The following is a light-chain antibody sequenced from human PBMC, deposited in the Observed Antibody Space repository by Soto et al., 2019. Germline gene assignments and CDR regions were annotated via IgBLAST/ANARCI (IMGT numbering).Light chain of an antibody. V-gene: IGKV1-13*02. Sequence: AIQLTQSPSSLSASVGDRVTITCRASQGITSALDWYQQKPRQAPKLLIYGASTLESGVPSRFSGGASGTDFTLSLSTLQPEDFASYYYQQFRAFPLTCGGGTKVEI. CDR3: QQFRAFPLT. CDR2: GAS. J-gene: IGKJ4*01. CDR1: QGITSA.